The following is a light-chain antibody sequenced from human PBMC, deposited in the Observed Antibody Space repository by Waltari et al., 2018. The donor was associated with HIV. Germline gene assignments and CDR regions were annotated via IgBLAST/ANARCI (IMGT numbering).Light chain of an antibody. CDR3: QQYNNWPPYT. Sequence: EIVLTQSPATLSVSPGERVTISCRASQGLSINLAWYQQKPGQAPRLLIYGASTRATGIPARFSGSGSGTEFTLTISTLQSEDFAVYYCQQYNNWPPYTFGQGTKVEIK. V-gene: IGKV3-15*01. CDR2: GAS. J-gene: IGKJ2*01. CDR1: QGLSIN.